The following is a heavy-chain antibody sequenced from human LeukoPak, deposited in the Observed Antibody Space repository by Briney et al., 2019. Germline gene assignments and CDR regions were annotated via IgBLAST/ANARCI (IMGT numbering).Heavy chain of an antibody. J-gene: IGHJ3*02. CDR3: ARVLLVTRGAFDI. D-gene: IGHD4-23*01. CDR1: GYTFTGYY. CDR2: INPNSGGT. V-gene: IGHV1-2*02. Sequence: ASVKVSCKASGYTFTGYYMHWVRQAPGQGLEWMGWINPNSGGTNYAQTFQGRVTVTRDTSINTVYMELSRLRSDDTAVYYCARVLLVTRGAFDIWGQGTMVTVSS.